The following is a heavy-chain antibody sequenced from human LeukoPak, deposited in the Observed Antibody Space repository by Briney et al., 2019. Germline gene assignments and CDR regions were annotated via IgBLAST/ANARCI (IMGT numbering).Heavy chain of an antibody. CDR3: ARGLSSHCADY. V-gene: IGHV1-46*01. CDR1: GYTFTSYY. CDR2: INPSGGST. J-gene: IGHJ4*02. D-gene: IGHD1-26*01. Sequence: ASVKVSCKASGYTFTSYYMHWVRQAPGQGLEWMGIINPSGGSTSYAQKFQGRVTMTRDMSTSTVYMELSSLRSEDTAVYHCARGLSSHCADYWGQGTLVTVSS.